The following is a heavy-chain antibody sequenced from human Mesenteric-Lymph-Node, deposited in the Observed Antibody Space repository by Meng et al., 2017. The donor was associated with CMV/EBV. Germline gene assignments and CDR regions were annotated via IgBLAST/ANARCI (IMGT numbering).Heavy chain of an antibody. CDR1: GDSVSSNSAA. Sequence: SETLSLTCAISGDSVSSNSAAWNWIRQSPSRGLEWLGRTYYRSKWYNDYAVSVKSRITINPDTSKNQFSLQLSSVTPEDTAVYFCVRDSIPLLGAYYYYSGMDVWGQGTTVTVSS. CDR2: TYYRSKWYN. V-gene: IGHV6-1*01. D-gene: IGHD3-16*01. J-gene: IGHJ6*02. CDR3: VRDSIPLLGAYYYYSGMDV.